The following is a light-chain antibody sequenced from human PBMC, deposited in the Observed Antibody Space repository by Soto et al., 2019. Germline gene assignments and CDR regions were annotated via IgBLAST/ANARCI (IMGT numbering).Light chain of an antibody. Sequence: AIQMTQSPSSLSASVGDRVTITCRTSQGFRNDLAWYQQKPGKAPELLIYAASTLQRGVPSRFSGSGSGTDFTLTISSLQPEDFATYYCLQDYTFGQGTRLEIK. V-gene: IGKV1-6*01. CDR3: LQDYT. J-gene: IGKJ5*01. CDR2: AAS. CDR1: QGFRND.